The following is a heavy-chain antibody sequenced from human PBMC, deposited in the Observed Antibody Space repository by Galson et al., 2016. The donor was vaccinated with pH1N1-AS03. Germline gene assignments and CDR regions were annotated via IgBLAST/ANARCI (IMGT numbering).Heavy chain of an antibody. Sequence: SETLSLTCTVSGGSISSSYYWAWIRQPPGRGLEWVGSVHYSGSTNYNPSLESRVTISVDTSKSQFSLRLSSVTAADTAVYFCATVRWTHCAFDFWGQGTMVTVSS. J-gene: IGHJ3*01. CDR1: GGSISSSYY. CDR2: VHYSGST. V-gene: IGHV4-39*07. D-gene: IGHD2-15*01. CDR3: ATVRWTHCAFDF.